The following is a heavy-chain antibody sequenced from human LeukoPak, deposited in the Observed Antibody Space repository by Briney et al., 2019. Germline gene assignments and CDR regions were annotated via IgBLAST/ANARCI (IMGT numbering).Heavy chain of an antibody. V-gene: IGHV4-34*12. Sequence: PSETLSLTCDVYGGSFSGDYWSWIRQPPGKGLEWIGEIINGRTTYYDPSLKSRVTISIDTSKKQFSLELTSVTAADTAVYYCARELRYDNSDSGAFWGQGTVVTVSS. CDR3: ARELRYDNSDSGAF. J-gene: IGHJ3*01. CDR2: IINGRTT. D-gene: IGHD3-22*01. CDR1: GGSFSGDY.